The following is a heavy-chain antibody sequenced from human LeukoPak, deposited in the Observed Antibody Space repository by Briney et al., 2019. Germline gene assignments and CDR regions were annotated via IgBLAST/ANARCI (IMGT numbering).Heavy chain of an antibody. V-gene: IGHV1-24*01. D-gene: IGHD3-10*01. J-gene: IGHJ6*02. CDR3: ATGRLMVRGVISSPSYYYYGMDV. Sequence: ASVMVSCKVSGYTLTELSMHWVRQAPGKGLEWMGGFDPEDGETIYAQKFQGRVTMTEDTSTDTAYMELSSLRSEDTAVYYCATGRLMVRGVISSPSYYYYGMDVWGQGTTVTVSS. CDR1: GYTLTELS. CDR2: FDPEDGET.